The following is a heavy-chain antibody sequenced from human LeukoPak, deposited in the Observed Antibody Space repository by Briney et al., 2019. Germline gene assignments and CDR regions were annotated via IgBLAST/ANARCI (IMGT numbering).Heavy chain of an antibody. J-gene: IGHJ3*02. CDR1: GFXFSSYG. Sequence: PGGSPRLSCGASGFXFSSYGIHWVRQAPGRGLEWVAVISYDGSNIHYADSVEGRFTISRDNSKSTLYLQVNSLSAEDTAIYYCARDKGWLDAFDIWGQGTMVTVSS. CDR2: ISYDGSNI. CDR3: ARDKGWLDAFDI. V-gene: IGHV3-30*03. D-gene: IGHD3-22*01.